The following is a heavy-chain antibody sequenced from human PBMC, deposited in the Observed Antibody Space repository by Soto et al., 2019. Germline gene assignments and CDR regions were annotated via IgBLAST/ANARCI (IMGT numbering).Heavy chain of an antibody. Sequence: PGESLKISCKGSGYSFTSYWISWVRQMPGKGLEWMGRIDPSDSYTNYSPSFQGHVTISADKSISTAYLQWSSLKASDTAMYYCARGQMATIHPPVDYRGQGTLVTVSS. CDR1: GYSFTSYW. V-gene: IGHV5-10-1*01. J-gene: IGHJ4*02. CDR2: IDPSDSYT. CDR3: ARGQMATIHPPVDY. D-gene: IGHD5-12*01.